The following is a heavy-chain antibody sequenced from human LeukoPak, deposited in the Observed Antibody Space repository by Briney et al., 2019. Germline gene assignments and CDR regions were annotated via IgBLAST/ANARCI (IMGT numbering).Heavy chain of an antibody. CDR3: AKDQDFWSGYYTN. CDR2: ISGSGGST. D-gene: IGHD3-3*01. V-gene: IGHV3-23*01. J-gene: IGHJ4*02. CDR1: GFTFSSYA. Sequence: GGSLRLSCGASGFTFSSYAMSWVRQAPGKGLEWVSAISGSGGSTYYADSVKGRFTISRDNSKNTLYLQMNSLRAEDTAVYYCAKDQDFWSGYYTNWGQGTLVTVSS.